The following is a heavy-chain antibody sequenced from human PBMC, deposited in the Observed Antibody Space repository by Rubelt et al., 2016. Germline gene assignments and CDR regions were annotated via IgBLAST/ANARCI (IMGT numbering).Heavy chain of an antibody. J-gene: IGHJ5*02. CDR1: GSSISTYY. D-gene: IGHD1-26*01. CDR2: ISTSGST. V-gene: IGHV4-4*07. Sequence: QVQVQESGPGLVKPSETLSLSCTISGSSISTYYCSWIRQPAGKGLEWIGRISTSGSTNYNPSLESRVTMSVETSKNLFSLKLSSVTAADTAVYYCARDRGELLGYQWFDPWGQGTLVTVSS. CDR3: ARDRGELLGYQWFDP.